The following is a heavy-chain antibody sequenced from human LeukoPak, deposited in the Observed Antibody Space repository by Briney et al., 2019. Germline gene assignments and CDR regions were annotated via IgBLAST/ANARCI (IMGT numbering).Heavy chain of an antibody. Sequence: GGSLRLSCATSGFPFSSYWMLWVRQAPGKRLEWVSRINGDGTTTTYADSVKGRFTISRDNTENILYLQMDSLRAEDTAIYYCSRSQFDYWGQGVLVTVSS. J-gene: IGHJ4*02. V-gene: IGHV3-74*01. CDR1: GFPFSSYW. CDR2: INGDGTTT. CDR3: SRSQFDY.